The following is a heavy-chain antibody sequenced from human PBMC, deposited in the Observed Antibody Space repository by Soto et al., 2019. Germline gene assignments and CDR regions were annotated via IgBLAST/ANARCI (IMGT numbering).Heavy chain of an antibody. V-gene: IGHV1-3*01. CDR3: ARDLATYYYDSSGYYY. CDR1: GYTFTSYA. Sequence: QVQLVQSGAEVKKPGASLKVSCKASGYTFTSYAMHWVRQAPGQRLEWMGWINAGNGNTKYSQKFQGRVTITRDTSASTAYMELSSLRSEDTAVYYCARDLATYYYDSSGYYYWGQGTLVTVSS. CDR2: INAGNGNT. D-gene: IGHD3-22*01. J-gene: IGHJ4*02.